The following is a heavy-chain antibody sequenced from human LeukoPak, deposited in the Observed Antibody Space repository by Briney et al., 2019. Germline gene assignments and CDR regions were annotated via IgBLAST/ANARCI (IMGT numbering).Heavy chain of an antibody. D-gene: IGHD1-26*01. CDR3: ARDGGSYPNGLFDY. Sequence: GRSLRLSCAASGFTFSSYAMHWVRKAPGKGLEWVAVISYDGSNKYYADSVKGRFTISRDNSKNTLYLQMNSLRAEDTAVYYCARDGGSYPNGLFDYWGQGTLVTVSS. V-gene: IGHV3-30*04. J-gene: IGHJ4*02. CDR2: ISYDGSNK. CDR1: GFTFSSYA.